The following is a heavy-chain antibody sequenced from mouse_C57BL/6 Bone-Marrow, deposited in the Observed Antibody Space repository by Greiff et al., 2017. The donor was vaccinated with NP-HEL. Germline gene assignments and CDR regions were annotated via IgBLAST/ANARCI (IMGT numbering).Heavy chain of an antibody. V-gene: IGHV5-6*01. CDR2: ISSGGSYT. Sequence: EVQRVESGGDLVKPGGSLKLSCAASGFTFSSYGMSWVRQTPDKRLEWVATISSGGSYTYYPDSVKGRFTISRDNAKNTLYLQMSSLKSEDSAMYYCARLDGAWLAYWGQGTLVTVSA. CDR3: ARLDGAWLAY. J-gene: IGHJ3*01. CDR1: GFTFSSYG. D-gene: IGHD2-3*01.